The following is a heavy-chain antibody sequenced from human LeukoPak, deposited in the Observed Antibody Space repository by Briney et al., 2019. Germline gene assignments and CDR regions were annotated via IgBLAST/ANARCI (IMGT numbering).Heavy chain of an antibody. Sequence: PSETLSLTCTVSGGSISSYYWSWIRQPPGKGLEWIGYIYYSGSTYYNPSLKSRVTISVDRSKNQFSLKLSSVTAADTAVYYCASAEDYAFDYWGQGTLVTVSS. V-gene: IGHV4-59*12. J-gene: IGHJ4*02. CDR1: GGSISSYY. D-gene: IGHD4-17*01. CDR3: ASAEDYAFDY. CDR2: IYYSGST.